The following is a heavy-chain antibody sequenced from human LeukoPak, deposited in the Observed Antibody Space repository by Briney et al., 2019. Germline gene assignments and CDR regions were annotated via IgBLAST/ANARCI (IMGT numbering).Heavy chain of an antibody. V-gene: IGHV4-61*02. Sequence: SQTLSLTCTVSGGSISSGSYYWSWIRQPAGKGLGWIGRIYTSGSTNYNPSLKSRVTISVDTSKNQFSLKLSSVTAADTAVYYCARVYYDSSGDSAFDIWGQGTMVTVSS. CDR2: IYTSGST. CDR3: ARVYYDSSGDSAFDI. J-gene: IGHJ3*02. D-gene: IGHD3-22*01. CDR1: GGSISSGSYY.